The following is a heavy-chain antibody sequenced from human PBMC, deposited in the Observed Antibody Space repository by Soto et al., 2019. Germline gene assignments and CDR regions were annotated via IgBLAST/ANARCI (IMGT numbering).Heavy chain of an antibody. CDR1: GGTFSSYA. CDR3: ARGRSRITMVRGVILPYYGMDV. Sequence: ASVKVSCKASGGTFSSYAISWVRQAPGQGLEWMGGIIPIFGTANYAQKFQGRVTITADESTSTAYMELSSLRSADTAVYYCARGRSRITMVRGVILPYYGMDVWGQGTTVTVSS. J-gene: IGHJ6*02. CDR2: IIPIFGTA. V-gene: IGHV1-69*13. D-gene: IGHD3-10*01.